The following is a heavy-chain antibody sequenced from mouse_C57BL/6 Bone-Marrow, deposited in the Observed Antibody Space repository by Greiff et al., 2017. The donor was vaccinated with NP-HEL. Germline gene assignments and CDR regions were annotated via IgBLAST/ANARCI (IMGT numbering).Heavy chain of an antibody. Sequence: VQLQQSGAELARPGASVKLSCKASGYTFTSYGISWVKQRTGQGLEWIGEIYPRSGNTYYNEKFKGKATLTADKSSSTAYMELRSLTSEDSAVYFCASIQFITTVVVHFDYWGQGTTLTVSS. CDR3: ASIQFITTVVVHFDY. D-gene: IGHD1-1*01. CDR2: IYPRSGNT. CDR1: GYTFTSYG. V-gene: IGHV1-81*01. J-gene: IGHJ2*01.